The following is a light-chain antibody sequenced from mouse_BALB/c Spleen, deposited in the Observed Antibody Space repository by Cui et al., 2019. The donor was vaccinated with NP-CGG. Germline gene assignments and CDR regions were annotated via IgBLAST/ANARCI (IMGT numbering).Light chain of an antibody. Sequence: QVVVTQESAPTTSPGEAVTLTCRSNTGAVTTTNYANWVQEKPDHLFTGLIGGTNNRAPGVPARFSGSLIGDKAALTITGAQAEDEAIYFCALWYSNHWVFGGGTKLTVL. J-gene: IGLJ1*01. CDR1: TGAVTTTNY. V-gene: IGLV1*01. CDR3: ALWYSNHWV. CDR2: GTN.